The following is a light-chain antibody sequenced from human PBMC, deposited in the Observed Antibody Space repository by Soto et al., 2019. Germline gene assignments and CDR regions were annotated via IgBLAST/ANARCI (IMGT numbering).Light chain of an antibody. CDR3: QQYGSSGT. CDR2: GAS. J-gene: IGKJ1*01. Sequence: EILLTQSPCTLSLSPGERATLSCGASQSVSKNYLAWYQQKPGHAPSLLIYGASNRATGIPDRFSGSGSGTDFTLTISRLEPEDFAVYYCQQYGSSGTFGQGTKVDIK. CDR1: QSVSKNY. V-gene: IGKV3-20*01.